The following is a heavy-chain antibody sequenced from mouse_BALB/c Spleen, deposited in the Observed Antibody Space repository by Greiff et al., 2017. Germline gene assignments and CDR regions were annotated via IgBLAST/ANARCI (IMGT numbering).Heavy chain of an antibody. J-gene: IGHJ3*01. CDR2: IDPENGDT. Sequence: EVKLQESGAELVRSGASVKLSCTASGFNIKDYYMHWVKQRPEQGLEWIGWIDPENGDTEYAPKFQGKATMTADTSSNTAYLQLSSLTSEDTAVYYCNAPYGNYPAWFAYWGQGTLVTVSA. V-gene: IGHV14-4*02. CDR3: NAPYGNYPAWFAY. CDR1: GFNIKDYY. D-gene: IGHD2-1*01.